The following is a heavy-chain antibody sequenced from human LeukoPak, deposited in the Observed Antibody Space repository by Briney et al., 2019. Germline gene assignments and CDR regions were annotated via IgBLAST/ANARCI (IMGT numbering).Heavy chain of an antibody. J-gene: IGHJ3*02. CDR3: ARVTFNYDSSGYFSADAFDI. CDR1: GGSVSSGSYY. V-gene: IGHV4-31*03. D-gene: IGHD3-22*01. CDR2: IYYSGST. Sequence: SETLSLTCTVSGGSVSSGSYYWSWIRQHPGKGLEWIGYIYYSGSTYYNPSLKSRVTISVDTSKNQFSLKLSSVTAADTAVYYCARVTFNYDSSGYFSADAFDIWGQGTMVTVSS.